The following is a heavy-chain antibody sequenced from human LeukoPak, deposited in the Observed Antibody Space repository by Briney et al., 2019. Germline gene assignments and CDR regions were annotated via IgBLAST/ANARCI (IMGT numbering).Heavy chain of an antibody. CDR3: ARGGVAARPNWFDP. V-gene: IGHV4-34*01. Sequence: PSETLSLTCAVYGESLSGYYWSCLRQPPGKGLEWIGEINHSGSTNYNPSLKSRVTISVDTSKNPFSLKLSSVTAADTAVYYCARGGVAARPNWFDPWGQGTLVTVSS. J-gene: IGHJ5*02. CDR1: GESLSGYY. D-gene: IGHD6-6*01. CDR2: INHSGST.